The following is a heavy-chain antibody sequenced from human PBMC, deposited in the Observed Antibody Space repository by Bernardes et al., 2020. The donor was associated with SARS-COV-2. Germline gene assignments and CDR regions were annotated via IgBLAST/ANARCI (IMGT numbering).Heavy chain of an antibody. Sequence: SETLSLTRTVSGGSISGYYWSWVRQPPGKGLEWIGYLSYDGVSNYSPSLESRVTISIDTSQNQFSLKLSSVTAADTAVYFCARGAGIPQVLDFWARGILVTVSS. J-gene: IGHJ4*02. CDR2: LSYDGVS. CDR3: ARGAGIPQVLDF. V-gene: IGHV4-59*01. CDR1: GGSISGYY.